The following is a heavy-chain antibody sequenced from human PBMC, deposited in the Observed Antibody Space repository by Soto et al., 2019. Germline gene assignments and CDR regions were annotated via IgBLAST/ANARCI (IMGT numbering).Heavy chain of an antibody. D-gene: IGHD6-13*01. CDR3: ARDLWAAAGTGYWFDP. J-gene: IGHJ5*02. V-gene: IGHV4-59*01. Sequence: SETLSLTCTVSGGSISSYYWSWIRQPPGKGLEWIGYIYYSGSTNYNPSLKSRVTISVDTSKNQLSLKLSSVTAADTAVYYCARDLWAAAGTGYWFDPWGQGTLVTVS. CDR1: GGSISSYY. CDR2: IYYSGST.